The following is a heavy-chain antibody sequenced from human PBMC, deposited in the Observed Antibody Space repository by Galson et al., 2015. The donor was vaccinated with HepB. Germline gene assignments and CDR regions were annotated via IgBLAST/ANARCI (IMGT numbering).Heavy chain of an antibody. J-gene: IGHJ3*02. D-gene: IGHD3-22*01. CDR3: ARSWEPRNYYDSSGTGVAFDI. CDR1: GYTFTSYY. CDR2: INPSGGST. V-gene: IGHV1-46*01. Sequence: VKVSCKASGYTFTSYYMHWVRQAPGQGLEWMGIINPSGGSTSYAQRFQGRVTMTRDTSTSTVYMELSSLRSEDTAVYYCARSWEPRNYYDSSGTGVAFDIWGQGTMVTVSS.